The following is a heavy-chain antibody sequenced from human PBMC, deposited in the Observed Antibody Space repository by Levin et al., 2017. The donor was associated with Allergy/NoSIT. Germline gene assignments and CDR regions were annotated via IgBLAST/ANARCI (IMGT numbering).Heavy chain of an antibody. D-gene: IGHD5-12*01. Sequence: GASVKVSCKASGYTFTGYYIHWVRQAPGQGLEWMGWINPDSGGTNHAQKFQDWVSMTRDTSISTVYMELSRLKSDDTAVYYCAREDIVPTMRGHYNGLDVWGQGTTVTVSS. CDR1: GYTFTGYY. CDR2: INPDSGGT. V-gene: IGHV1-2*04. J-gene: IGHJ6*02. CDR3: AREDIVPTMRGHYNGLDV.